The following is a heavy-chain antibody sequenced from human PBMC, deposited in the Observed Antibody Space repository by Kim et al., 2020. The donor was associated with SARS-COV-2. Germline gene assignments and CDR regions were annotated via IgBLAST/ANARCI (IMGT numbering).Heavy chain of an antibody. CDR1: GFTFSSYE. V-gene: IGHV3-48*03. D-gene: IGHD2-15*01. Sequence: GGSLRLSCTASGFTFSSYEMNWVRQAPGKGLEWVSYISSSGSTIYYADSVKGRFTISRDNAKNSLYLQMNSLRAEDTAVYYCAIGVYCSGGSCPGWFDPWGQGTLVTVSS. J-gene: IGHJ5*02. CDR2: ISSSGSTI. CDR3: AIGVYCSGGSCPGWFDP.